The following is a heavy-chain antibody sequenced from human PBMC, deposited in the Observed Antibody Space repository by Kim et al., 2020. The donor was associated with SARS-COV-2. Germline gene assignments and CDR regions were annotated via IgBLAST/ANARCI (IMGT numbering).Heavy chain of an antibody. V-gene: IGHV3-21*01. D-gene: IGHD3-16*01. J-gene: IGHJ4*02. Sequence: GGSLRLFCAASGFTFSDYSMNWVRQAPGKGLEWISSISSGSSYIFYADSVKGRFTISRDNAKNSLYLQMNSLRPEDTAVYYCARDLGRDGPEGHPDYWAQLTLVTVSS. CDR1: GFTFSDYS. CDR3: ARDLGRDGPEGHPDY. CDR2: ISSGSSYI.